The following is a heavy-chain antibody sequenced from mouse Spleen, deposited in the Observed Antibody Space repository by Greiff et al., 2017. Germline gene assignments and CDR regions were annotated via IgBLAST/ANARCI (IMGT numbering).Heavy chain of an antibody. J-gene: IGHJ4*01. D-gene: IGHD1-1*01. CDR2: INPSTGGT. V-gene: IGHV1-42*01. CDR3: AKLLLRDYYAMDY. CDR1: GYSFTGYY. Sequence: VQLQQSGPELVKPGASVKISCKASGYSFTGYYMNWVKQSPEKSLEWIGEINPSTGGTTYNQKFKAKATLTVDKSSSTAYMQLKSLTSEDSAVYYCAKLLLRDYYAMDYWGQGTSVTVSS.